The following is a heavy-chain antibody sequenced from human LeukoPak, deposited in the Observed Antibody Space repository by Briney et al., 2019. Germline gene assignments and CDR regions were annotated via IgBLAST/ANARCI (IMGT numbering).Heavy chain of an antibody. CDR3: ARFYGSGRDSNFDY. D-gene: IGHD3-10*01. Sequence: GRSQRLSCVASGFTFSSFGMHWVRQAPGKGLEWVSSISSSSTYIYYADSLKGRFTISRDNAKNSLFLQMNSLRAEDTAVYYCARFYGSGRDSNFDYWGQGTLVTVSS. J-gene: IGHJ4*02. CDR2: ISSSSTYI. CDR1: GFTFSSFG. V-gene: IGHV3-21*01.